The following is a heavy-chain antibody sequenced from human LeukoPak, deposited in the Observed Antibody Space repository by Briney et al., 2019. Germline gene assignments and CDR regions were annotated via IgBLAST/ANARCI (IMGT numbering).Heavy chain of an antibody. Sequence: GGSLRLSCAASGFSISSDGMHWVRQAPGKGLEWVAVIWYDGSNKYYADSVKGRFTISRDNSKNTLYLQMNSLRAEDTAVYYCAKDAIPGYSYGYKAYRGQGNLVTVSS. CDR3: AKDAIPGYSYGYKAY. CDR2: IWYDGSNK. J-gene: IGHJ4*02. V-gene: IGHV3-33*06. CDR1: GFSISSDG. D-gene: IGHD5-18*01.